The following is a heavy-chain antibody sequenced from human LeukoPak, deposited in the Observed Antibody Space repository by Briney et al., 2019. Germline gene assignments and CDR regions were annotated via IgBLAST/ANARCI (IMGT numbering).Heavy chain of an antibody. CDR2: IKQDGSEK. D-gene: IGHD4-17*01. CDR1: GFTFSSYW. CDR3: ARDLHGDYVDDAFDI. V-gene: IGHV3-7*01. J-gene: IGHJ3*02. Sequence: PGGSLRLSCAASGFTFSSYWMSWVRQAPGKGLEWVANIKQDGSEKYYVDSVKGRFTISRDNAKNSLYLQMNSLRAEDTAVYYCARDLHGDYVDDAFDIWGQGTMVTVSS.